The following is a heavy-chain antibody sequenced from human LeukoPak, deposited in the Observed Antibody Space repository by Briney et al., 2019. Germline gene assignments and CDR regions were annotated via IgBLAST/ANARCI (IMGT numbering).Heavy chain of an antibody. Sequence: GGSLRLSCAASGFTFSTYWMSWVRQAPGKGLEWVANIKQDGSEKYYVDSVKGRFTISRDNAKNLLYLQMNSLRAEDTAMYYCARDSAGNDYWGQGTLVTVSS. D-gene: IGHD6-13*01. CDR1: GFTFSTYW. CDR3: ARDSAGNDY. CDR2: IKQDGSEK. J-gene: IGHJ4*02. V-gene: IGHV3-7*01.